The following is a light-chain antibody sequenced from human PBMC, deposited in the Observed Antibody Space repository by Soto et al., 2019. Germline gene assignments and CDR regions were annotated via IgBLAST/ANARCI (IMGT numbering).Light chain of an antibody. V-gene: IGLV1-40*01. CDR2: GNN. J-gene: IGLJ1*01. CDR3: QSFDSDVSAID. CDR1: SSNIGAGCD. Sequence: QPALTQARPIPGDPGHRVTISCTGSSSNIGAGCDVHGFQQSPRTAPRLLIHGNNNRPSGVPDRVSGSESGTSASLAIAGLQAGDEAIYYCQSFDSDVSAIDIGTGTKGTLL.